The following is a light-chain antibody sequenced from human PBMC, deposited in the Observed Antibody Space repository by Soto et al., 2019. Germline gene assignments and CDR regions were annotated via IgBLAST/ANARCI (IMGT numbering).Light chain of an antibody. V-gene: IGKV3-11*01. CDR1: QSVSSY. CDR3: QQRINWPIT. J-gene: IGKJ5*01. Sequence: EIVLTQSPATLSLSPGERATLSCRTSQSVSSYFAWYQQKPGRAPRLLIYDASNRATGIPARYIGSGSGTDFTLTISSLEPEDFAVYYCQQRINWPITFGQGTRLEI. CDR2: DAS.